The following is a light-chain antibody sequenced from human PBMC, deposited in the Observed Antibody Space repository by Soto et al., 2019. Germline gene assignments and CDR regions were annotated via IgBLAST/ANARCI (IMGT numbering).Light chain of an antibody. V-gene: IGLV2-11*01. CDR2: DVS. CDR1: SSDVGGYNY. Sequence: QSVLTQPRSVSGSPGQSVTISCTGTSSDVGGYNYVSWYQQHPGKAPKFMIYDVSKRPSGVPDRFSGSKSGNTASLTISGLQAEDEADYYCCSYAGRYKGYVFATGTKLTVL. J-gene: IGLJ1*01. CDR3: CSYAGRYKGYV.